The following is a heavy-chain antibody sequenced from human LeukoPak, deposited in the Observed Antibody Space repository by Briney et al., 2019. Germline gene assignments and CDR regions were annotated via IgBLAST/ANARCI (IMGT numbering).Heavy chain of an antibody. V-gene: IGHV4-34*01. CDR2: INHSGST. J-gene: IGHJ4*02. CDR3: ARRPRWSYYYFDY. CDR1: GGSFSGYY. D-gene: IGHD4-23*01. Sequence: NPSETLSLTCAVYGGSFSGYYWSWIRQPPGKGLEWIGEINHSGSTNYNPSLKSRVTISVDTSKNQFSLKLSSVTAADTAVYYCARRPRWSYYYFDYWGQGTLVTVSS.